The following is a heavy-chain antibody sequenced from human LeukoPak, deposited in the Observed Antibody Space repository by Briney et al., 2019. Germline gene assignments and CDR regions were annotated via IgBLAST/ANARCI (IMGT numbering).Heavy chain of an antibody. CDR2: IYYSGST. D-gene: IGHD5-24*01. V-gene: IGHV4-31*03. CDR3: AKSREEIRGLDAFDI. CDR1: GGSISSDDYC. J-gene: IGHJ3*02. Sequence: SETLSLTCSVSGGSISSDDYCWNWIRQHPGKGLEWIGYIYYSGSTYYNPSLKSRVALSVDTSKNQFSLKLSSLTAADTAVYYCAKSREEIRGLDAFDIWGQGTMVTVSS.